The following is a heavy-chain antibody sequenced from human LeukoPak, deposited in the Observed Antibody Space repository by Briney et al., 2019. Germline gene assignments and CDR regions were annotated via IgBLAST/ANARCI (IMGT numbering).Heavy chain of an antibody. D-gene: IGHD3-3*01. CDR1: GFTFSSYG. CDR2: ISYDGSNK. V-gene: IGHV3-30*03. J-gene: IGHJ3*02. CDR3: ARVADLGYDFWSGPHAAFDI. Sequence: PGRSLRLSCAASGFTFSSYGMHWVRQAPGKGLEWVAVISYDGSNKYYADSVKGRFTISRDNSKNTLYLQMNSLRAEDTAVYYCARVADLGYDFWSGPHAAFDIWGQGTMVTVSS.